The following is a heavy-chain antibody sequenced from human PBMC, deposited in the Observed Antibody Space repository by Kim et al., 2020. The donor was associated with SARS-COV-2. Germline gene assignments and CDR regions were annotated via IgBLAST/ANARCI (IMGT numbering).Heavy chain of an antibody. CDR3: ARRAGFGVVIPLDY. D-gene: IGHD3-3*01. Sequence: SQKFQGRVTITRDASASTTYMELSSLRSEDTAVYYCARRAGFGVVIPLDYWGQGTQVIVSS. V-gene: IGHV1-3*01. J-gene: IGHJ4*02.